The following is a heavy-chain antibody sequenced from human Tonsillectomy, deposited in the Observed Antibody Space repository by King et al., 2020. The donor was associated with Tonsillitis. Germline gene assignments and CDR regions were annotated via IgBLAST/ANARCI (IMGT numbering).Heavy chain of an antibody. J-gene: IGHJ6*02. CDR2: IYYSGST. CDR1: GGSISSYY. CDR3: ARDRIFGVDYYGMDV. D-gene: IGHD3-3*01. Sequence: LQLQESGPGLVKPSETLSLTCTVSGGSISSYYLSWIRQPPGKGLEWIGYIYYSGSTNYNPSLKSRVTISVDTSKNQFSLKLRSVTAADTAVYYCARDRIFGVDYYGMDVWGQGTTVTVSS. V-gene: IGHV4-59*01.